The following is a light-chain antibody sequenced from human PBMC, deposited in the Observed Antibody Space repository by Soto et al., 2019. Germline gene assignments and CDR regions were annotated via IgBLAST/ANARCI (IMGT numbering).Light chain of an antibody. V-gene: IGLV3-25*03. CDR1: ALPKQY. CDR2: KDS. CDR3: QSADSSGTYWV. J-gene: IGLJ3*02. Sequence: SYELTQSPSVSVSPGQTARITCSGDALPKQYAYWYQQKPGQAPVLVIYKDSERPSGIPERFSGSSSGTTVTLTISGVQVEDEADYYCQSADSSGTYWVFGGGTKLTVL.